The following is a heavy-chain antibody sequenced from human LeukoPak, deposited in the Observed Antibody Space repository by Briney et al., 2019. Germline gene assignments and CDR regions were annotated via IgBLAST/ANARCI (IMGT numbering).Heavy chain of an antibody. CDR3: ARDLEYFDY. V-gene: IGHV3-7*01. CDR1: GSTFSSYW. CDR2: IKQDGSEK. J-gene: IGHJ4*02. D-gene: IGHD3-3*01. Sequence: GGSLRLSCAASGSTFSSYWMSWVRQAPGKGLEWVANIKQDGSEKYYLDSVKGRFTISRDNAKNSLYLQMNSLRAEDTAVYYCARDLEYFDYWGQGTLVTVSS.